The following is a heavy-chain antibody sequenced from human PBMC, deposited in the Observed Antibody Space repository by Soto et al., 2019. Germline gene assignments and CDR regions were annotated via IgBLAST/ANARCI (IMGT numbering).Heavy chain of an antibody. D-gene: IGHD3-10*01. J-gene: IGHJ4*02. V-gene: IGHV3-33*01. Sequence: QVQLVESGGGVVQPGRSLRLSCAASGFTFSSYGMHWVRQAPGKGLEWVAVIWYDGSNKYYADSVKGRFTISRDNSKNTHYLQMNSMRAEDTAVYYCASGRSGSYYMFWGQGTLVTVSS. CDR2: IWYDGSNK. CDR3: ASGRSGSYYMF. CDR1: GFTFSSYG.